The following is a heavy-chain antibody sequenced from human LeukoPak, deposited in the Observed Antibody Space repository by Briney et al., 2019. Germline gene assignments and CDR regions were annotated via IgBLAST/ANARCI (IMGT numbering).Heavy chain of an antibody. CDR3: GTPYTPNGVYNWYFDL. CDR2: IYYTGKT. D-gene: IGHD2-8*01. J-gene: IGHJ2*01. Sequence: PSETLSLTCTVSGGSINSGSHYWGWLRQPPGKGLEWIGSIYYTGKTYYNPSLKSRATMSVDTSKNHFSLTLSSVTAADTAVYYCGTPYTPNGVYNWYFDLWGRGTLVTVSS. CDR1: GGSINSGSHY. V-gene: IGHV4-39*01.